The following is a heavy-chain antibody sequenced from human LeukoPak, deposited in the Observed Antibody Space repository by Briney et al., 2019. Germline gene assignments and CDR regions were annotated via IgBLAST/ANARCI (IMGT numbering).Heavy chain of an antibody. CDR3: AKINLGPSDY. Sequence: PGGSLRLSCAASGFTFDDYAMHWVRQAPGKGLEWVSGISWNSGSIGYADSVKGRFTISRDNSKNTLYLQMNSLRAEDTAVYYCAKINLGPSDYWGQGTLVTVSS. V-gene: IGHV3-9*01. J-gene: IGHJ4*02. CDR1: GFTFDDYA. CDR2: ISWNSGSI.